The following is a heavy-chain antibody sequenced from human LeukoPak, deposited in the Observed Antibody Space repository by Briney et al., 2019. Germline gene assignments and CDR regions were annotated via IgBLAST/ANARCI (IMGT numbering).Heavy chain of an antibody. Sequence: SETLSLTCAVYGGSFSGYYWSWIRQPPGKGLEWIGEINHSGSTNYNPSLKSRVTISVDTSKNQFSLKLSSVTAADTAVYYCARGRRTIFGVVIRYYYMDVWGKGTTVTVSS. J-gene: IGHJ6*03. D-gene: IGHD3-3*01. CDR3: ARGRRTIFGVVIRYYYMDV. V-gene: IGHV4-34*01. CDR1: GGSFSGYY. CDR2: INHSGST.